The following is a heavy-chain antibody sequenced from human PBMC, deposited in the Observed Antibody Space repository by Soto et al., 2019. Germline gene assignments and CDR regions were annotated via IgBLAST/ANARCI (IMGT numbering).Heavy chain of an antibody. V-gene: IGHV4-34*01. J-gene: IGHJ4*02. CDR3: ARGQLRYSSSWYRPPTFDY. Sequence: QVQLQQWGAGLLKPSETLSLTCAVYGGSFSGYYWSWIRQPPGKGLEWIGEINHSGSTNYNPSLKRRVTISVDTSKNQFSLKLSSVTAADTAVYYCARGQLRYSSSWYRPPTFDYWGQGTLVTVSS. CDR2: INHSGST. D-gene: IGHD6-13*01. CDR1: GGSFSGYY.